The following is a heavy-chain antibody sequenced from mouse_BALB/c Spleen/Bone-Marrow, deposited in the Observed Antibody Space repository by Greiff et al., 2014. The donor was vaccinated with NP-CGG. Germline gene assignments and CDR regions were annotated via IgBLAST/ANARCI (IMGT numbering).Heavy chain of an antibody. Sequence: VQVVESGPGLVAPSQSLSITCTVSGFSLTTYGVHWVRQPPGKGLEWLGVIWPDGSTNYNSALMSRLSIRKGNSKSQVFLKMNSLQTDDTAMYYCARITTATGAMDYWGQGTSVTVSS. CDR3: ARITTATGAMDY. CDR2: IWPDGST. V-gene: IGHV2-9*02. J-gene: IGHJ4*01. CDR1: GFSLTTYG. D-gene: IGHD1-2*01.